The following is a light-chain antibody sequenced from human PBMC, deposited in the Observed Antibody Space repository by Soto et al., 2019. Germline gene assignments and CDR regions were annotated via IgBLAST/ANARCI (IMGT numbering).Light chain of an antibody. J-gene: IGKJ4*01. Sequence: EKVMTQSPATLCVSPGATATLSCRSSQSVTNNYLAWYQQKPGLAPRLLIHGASTRATGIPARFSGSGSGAEFTLTISRLQSEDFAVYYCQQYDDWPLTFGGGTKVEIK. CDR2: GAS. CDR3: QQYDDWPLT. V-gene: IGKV3D-15*01. CDR1: QSVTNN.